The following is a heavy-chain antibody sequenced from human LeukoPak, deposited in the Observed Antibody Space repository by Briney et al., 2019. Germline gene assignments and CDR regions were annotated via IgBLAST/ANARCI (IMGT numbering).Heavy chain of an antibody. CDR3: AKDRDIVVVPAAPESGDY. D-gene: IGHD2-2*01. CDR1: GFTFSSYA. V-gene: IGHV3-23*01. J-gene: IGHJ4*02. CDR2: ISGSGGST. Sequence: PGGSLRLSCAASGFTFSSYAMSWVRQAPGKGLEWVSAISGSGGSTYYADSVKGRFTISRDNAKNSLYLQMNSLRAKDTAVYYCAKDRDIVVVPAAPESGDYWGQGTLVTVSS.